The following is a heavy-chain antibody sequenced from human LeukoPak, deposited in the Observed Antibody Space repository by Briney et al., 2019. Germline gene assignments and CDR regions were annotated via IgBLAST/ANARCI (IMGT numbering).Heavy chain of an antibody. CDR1: GNSISSGDNY. CDR2: IYTSGST. Sequence: SQTLSLTCTVSGNSISSGDNYWSWIRQPAGKGLEWIGRIYTSGSTNYNPSLKSRVTISVDTSKNQFSLKLSSVTAADTAVYYCAGRGYSYGWDYWGQGTLVTVSS. D-gene: IGHD5-18*01. CDR3: AGRGYSYGWDY. V-gene: IGHV4-61*02. J-gene: IGHJ4*02.